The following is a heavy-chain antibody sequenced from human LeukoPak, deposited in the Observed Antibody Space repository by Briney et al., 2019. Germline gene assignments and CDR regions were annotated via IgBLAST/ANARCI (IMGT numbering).Heavy chain of an antibody. V-gene: IGHV3-33*01. CDR2: IWYDGSNK. Sequence: PGGSLRLSCAASGFTFSSYGMHWVRQAPGKGLEWVAVIWYDGSNKYYADSVKGRFTISRDNSKNTLYLQVNSLRAEDTAVYYCARELSRTGFDYWGQGTLVTVSS. CDR3: ARELSRTGFDY. CDR1: GFTFSSYG. J-gene: IGHJ4*02. D-gene: IGHD3/OR15-3a*01.